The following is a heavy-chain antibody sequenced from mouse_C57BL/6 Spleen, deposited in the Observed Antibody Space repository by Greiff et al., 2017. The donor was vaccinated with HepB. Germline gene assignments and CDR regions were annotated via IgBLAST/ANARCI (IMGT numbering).Heavy chain of an antibody. J-gene: IGHJ2*01. Sequence: QVQLQQSGAELVMPGASVKLSCKASGYTFTSYWMHWVKQRPGQGLEWIGEIDPSDSYTNYNQKFKGKSTLTVDKSSSTAYMQLSSLTSEDSAVYYCARSNGYDRGFDYWGQGTTLTVYS. CDR2: IDPSDSYT. CDR3: ARSNGYDRGFDY. V-gene: IGHV1-69*01. D-gene: IGHD2-2*01. CDR1: GYTFTSYW.